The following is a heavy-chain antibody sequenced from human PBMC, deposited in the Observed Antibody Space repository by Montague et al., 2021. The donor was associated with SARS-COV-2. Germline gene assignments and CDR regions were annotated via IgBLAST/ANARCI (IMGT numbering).Heavy chain of an antibody. J-gene: IGHJ4*02. CDR1: GGSISSSSYF. CDR2: IYYSGST. CDR3: ARKTSRGLTIFGVVTASYCFDY. D-gene: IGHD3-3*01. Sequence: SETLSLTCTVSGGSISSSSYFWGWIRQPPGKGLEWIGSIYYSGSTYYNPSLKSRVTISVDTSKNQFSLKLSSVTAADTAVIYRARKTSRGLTIFGVVTASYCFDYWGQGTLVTVSS. V-gene: IGHV4-39*01.